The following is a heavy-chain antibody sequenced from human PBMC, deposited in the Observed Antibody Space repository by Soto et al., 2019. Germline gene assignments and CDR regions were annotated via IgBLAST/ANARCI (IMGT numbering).Heavy chain of an antibody. Sequence: SETLSLTCAVSGGSFTAYYWSWIRQSPDMRLEWIGEIHHSGSTTYNPSVESRVTISVDTSKRQFSLKLTSVTAAETGVYYCVRGRRGDPWGQGTLVTVSS. V-gene: IGHV4-34*01. D-gene: IGHD3-10*01. CDR3: VRGRRGDP. CDR2: IHHSGST. CDR1: GGSFTAYY. J-gene: IGHJ5*02.